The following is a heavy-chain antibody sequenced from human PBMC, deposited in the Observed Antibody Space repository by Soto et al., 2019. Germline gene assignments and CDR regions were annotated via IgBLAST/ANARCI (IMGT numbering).Heavy chain of an antibody. CDR3: ANGPLSTLTTFEY. J-gene: IGHJ4*02. Sequence: ASVKVSCKASGYTFTNFGISWVRQAPGQGLEWMGWISAYNGNTNYAQNFQGRVTMTTDTSTSTAYMELRSLRSEDTAVYYCANGPLSTLTTFEYWGQGTLVTVSS. CDR1: GYTFTNFG. V-gene: IGHV1-18*01. CDR2: ISAYNGNT. D-gene: IGHD4-17*01.